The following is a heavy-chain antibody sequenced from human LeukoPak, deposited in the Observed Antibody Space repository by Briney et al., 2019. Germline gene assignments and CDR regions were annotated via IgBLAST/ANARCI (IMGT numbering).Heavy chain of an antibody. J-gene: IGHJ4*02. CDR1: GYTFTGYY. D-gene: IGHD3-10*01. CDR3: ARDAYTMVRGYHNPPGY. Sequence: GASVKVSCKASGYTFTGYYMHWVRQAPGQGLEWMGWINPNSGGTDYAQKFQGRGTMTRDTSISTAYMELSRLRSDDTAVYYCARDAYTMVRGYHNPPGYWGQGTLVTVSS. CDR2: INPNSGGT. V-gene: IGHV1-2*02.